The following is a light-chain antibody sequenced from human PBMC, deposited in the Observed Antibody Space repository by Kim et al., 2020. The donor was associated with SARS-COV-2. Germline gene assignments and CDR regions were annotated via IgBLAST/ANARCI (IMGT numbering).Light chain of an antibody. CDR1: NIGSRR. CDR3: QVWDNGSDHIV. J-gene: IGLJ2*01. V-gene: IGLV3-21*04. Sequence: APGGTARVTCGGPNIGSRRVHWYRQMPGQAPVLVIYHDTDRPSGIPERLSGSKSGDTATLTISVVVAGDEADYYCQVWDNGSDHIVFGGGTQLTVL. CDR2: HDT.